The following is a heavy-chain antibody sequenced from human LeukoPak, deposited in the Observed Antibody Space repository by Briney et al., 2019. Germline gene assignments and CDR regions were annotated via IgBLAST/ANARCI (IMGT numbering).Heavy chain of an antibody. CDR1: GFTVSSNY. CDR2: IYSGGST. D-gene: IGHD1-26*01. V-gene: IGHV3-53*01. Sequence: PGGSLRLSCAASGFTVSSNYMSWVRQAPGKGLEWVSVIYSGGSTYYADSVKGRFTISRDNSKNTLYLQMNSLRAEDTAVYYCARQRREVGATTSLYYYYMDVWGKGTTVTVSS. J-gene: IGHJ6*03. CDR3: ARQRREVGATTSLYYYYMDV.